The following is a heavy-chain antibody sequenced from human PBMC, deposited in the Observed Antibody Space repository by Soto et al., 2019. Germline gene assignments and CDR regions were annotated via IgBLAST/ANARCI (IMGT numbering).Heavy chain of an antibody. CDR2: ISGSGGNT. J-gene: IGHJ6*03. V-gene: IGHV3-23*01. D-gene: IGHD2-2*01. CDR1: GFTFSSNA. Sequence: EVQLLESGGGLVQPGGSLRLSCAASGFTFSSNAMSWVRQAPGKGLEWVSAISGSGGNTYYADSVKGRFTISRDNSKNTLYLQMNSLRAEDTAVYYCAKGDCSSTSCYSTRLYYYYYMDVWGKGTTVTVSS. CDR3: AKGDCSSTSCYSTRLYYYYYMDV.